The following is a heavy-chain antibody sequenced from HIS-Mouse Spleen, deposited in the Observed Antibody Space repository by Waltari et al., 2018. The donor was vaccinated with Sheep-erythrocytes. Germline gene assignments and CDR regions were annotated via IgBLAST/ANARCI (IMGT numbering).Heavy chain of an antibody. J-gene: IGHJ5*02. D-gene: IGHD3-22*01. CDR1: GGSFSGYY. Sequence: QVQLQQWGAGLLKPSETLSLTCAVYGGSFSGYYWSWIRQPPGKGLEWIGEINHSGSTNYNPSLKSRVTISGDTSKNQFSLKLSSVTAADTAVYYCARSITMIVVVIKTNWFDPWGQGTLVTVSS. CDR3: ARSITMIVVVIKTNWFDP. V-gene: IGHV4-34*01. CDR2: INHSGST.